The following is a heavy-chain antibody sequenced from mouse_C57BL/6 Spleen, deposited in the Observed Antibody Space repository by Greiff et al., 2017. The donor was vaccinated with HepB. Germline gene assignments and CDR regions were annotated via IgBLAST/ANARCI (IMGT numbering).Heavy chain of an antibody. Sequence: VQLQQSGPELVKPGASVKISCKASGYTFTDYYMNWVKQSHGKSLEWIGDINPNNGGTSYNQKFKGKATLTVDKSSSTAYMELRSLTSEDSAVYYCAREGYGYAFDYWGQGTTLTVSS. CDR3: AREGYGYAFDY. J-gene: IGHJ2*01. CDR1: GYTFTDYY. D-gene: IGHD2-2*01. CDR2: INPNNGGT. V-gene: IGHV1-26*01.